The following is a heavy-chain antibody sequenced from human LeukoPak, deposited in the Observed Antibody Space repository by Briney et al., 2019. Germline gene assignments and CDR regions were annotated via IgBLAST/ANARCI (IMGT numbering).Heavy chain of an antibody. CDR1: GGSISSSSYY. D-gene: IGHD4-23*01. CDR3: ARQEGMTMVVTLSYYYYMDV. V-gene: IGHV4-39*01. Sequence: SETLSLTCTVSGGSISSSSYYWGWIRQPPGKGLEWIGSIYYSGSTYYNPSLKSRATISVDTSKNQFSLKLSSVTAADTAVYYCARQEGMTMVVTLSYYYYMDVWGKGTTVTVSS. J-gene: IGHJ6*03. CDR2: IYYSGST.